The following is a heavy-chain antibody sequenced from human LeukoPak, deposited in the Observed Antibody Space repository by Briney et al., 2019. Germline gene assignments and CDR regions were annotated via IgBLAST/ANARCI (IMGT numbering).Heavy chain of an antibody. D-gene: IGHD1-7*01. CDR2: ISGSGGST. CDR3: AKAYNWNYYYFDY. CDR1: GFTFSSYS. J-gene: IGHJ4*02. Sequence: GGSLRLSCAASGFTFSSYSMNWVRQAPGKGLEWVSAISGSGGSTYYADSVKGRFTISRDNSKNTLYLQMNSLRAEDTAVYYCAKAYNWNYYYFDYWGQGTLVTVSS. V-gene: IGHV3-23*01.